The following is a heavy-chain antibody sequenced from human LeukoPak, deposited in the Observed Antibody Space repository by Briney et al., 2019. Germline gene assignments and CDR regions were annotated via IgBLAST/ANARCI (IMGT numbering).Heavy chain of an antibody. D-gene: IGHD2-2*01. CDR1: GGTFSSYA. Sequence: SVKVSCKASGGTFSSYAISWVRQAPGQGLEWMGRIIPILGIANYAQKFQGRVTITADKSTSTAYMELSSLRSEDTAVYYCARHEYCSSTSSPNYYYYYGRDVWAKGPTDTVSS. J-gene: IGHJ6*04. V-gene: IGHV1-69*04. CDR3: ARHEYCSSTSSPNYYYYYGRDV. CDR2: IIPILGIA.